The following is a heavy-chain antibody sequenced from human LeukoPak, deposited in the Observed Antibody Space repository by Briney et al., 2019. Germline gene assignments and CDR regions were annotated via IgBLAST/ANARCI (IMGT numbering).Heavy chain of an antibody. CDR1: GGSISSYY. V-gene: IGHV4-59*01. J-gene: IGHJ5*02. D-gene: IGHD3-3*01. CDR3: ARGEYDFWSGYYWFDP. Sequence: PSETLSLTCTVSGGSISSYYWSWIRQPPGKGLEWIGYIYYSGSTNYNPSLKSRVTISVDTSKNQFSLKLSSVTAADTAAYYCARGEYDFWSGYYWFDPWGQGTLVTVSS. CDR2: IYYSGST.